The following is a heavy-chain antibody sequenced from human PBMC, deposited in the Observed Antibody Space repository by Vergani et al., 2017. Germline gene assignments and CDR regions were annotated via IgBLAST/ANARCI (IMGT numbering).Heavy chain of an antibody. J-gene: IGHJ3*02. V-gene: IGHV3-48*01. CDR1: GFTFRPYT. CDR3: AKVGRSEVAGTVGSFDS. Sequence: EVQLVESGGGLVQPGGSLRLSCVASGFTFRPYTMNWVRQGPGKGLEWLSYISSSSAAINYADSVKGRFTISRDNDKNSLFLHMNSLRTEDTAVYYCAKVGRSEVAGTVGSFDSWGQGTMVTVSA. D-gene: IGHD6-19*01. CDR2: ISSSSAAI.